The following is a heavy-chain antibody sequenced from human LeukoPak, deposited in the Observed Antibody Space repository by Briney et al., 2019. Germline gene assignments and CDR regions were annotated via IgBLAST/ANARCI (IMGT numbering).Heavy chain of an antibody. J-gene: IGHJ3*02. CDR1: GGSISSYY. CDR3: ASLTVGAHDAFDI. V-gene: IGHV4-59*01. D-gene: IGHD1-26*01. Sequence: SETLSLTCTVSGGSISSYYWSWIRQPPGKGLEWIGYIYYSGSTNYNPSLKSRVTISVDTSKNQFSLKLSSVTAADTAVYYCASLTVGAHDAFDIWGQGTMVTVSS. CDR2: IYYSGST.